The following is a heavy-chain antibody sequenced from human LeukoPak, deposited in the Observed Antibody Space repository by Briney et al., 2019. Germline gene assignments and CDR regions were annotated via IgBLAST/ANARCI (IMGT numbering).Heavy chain of an antibody. D-gene: IGHD6-13*01. CDR2: VNHSGST. J-gene: IGHJ5*02. V-gene: IGHV4-34*01. CDR1: GGSFSGYY. Sequence: SETLSLTCAVYGGSFSGYYWSWIRQPPGKGLEWIGEVNHSGSTNYNPSLKSRVTISVDTSKNQFSLKLSSVTAADTAVYYCAQRLRGGYSSSWSNPRNNWFDPWGQGTLVTVSS. CDR3: AQRLRGGYSSSWSNPRNNWFDP.